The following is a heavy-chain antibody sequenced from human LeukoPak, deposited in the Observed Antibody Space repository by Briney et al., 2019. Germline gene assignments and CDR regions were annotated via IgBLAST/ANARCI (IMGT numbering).Heavy chain of an antibody. CDR2: ISYDGSNK. CDR3: AKDLTTPSIAVAGDLDY. CDR1: GFTFSSYG. J-gene: IGHJ4*02. Sequence: GGSLRLSCAASGFTFSSYGMHWVRQAPGKGLEWVAVISYDGSNKYYADSVKGRFTISRDNSKNTLYLQMNSLRAEDTAVYYCAKDLTTPSIAVAGDLDYWGQGTLVTVSS. D-gene: IGHD6-19*01. V-gene: IGHV3-30*18.